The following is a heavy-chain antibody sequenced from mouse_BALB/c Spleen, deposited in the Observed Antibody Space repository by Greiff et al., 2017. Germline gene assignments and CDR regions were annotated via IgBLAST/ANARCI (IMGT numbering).Heavy chain of an antibody. V-gene: IGHV1-80*01. CDR1: GYAFSSYW. CDR2: IYPGDGDT. CDR3: ARYDYDAY. D-gene: IGHD2-4*01. Sequence: LVESGAELVRPGSSVKISCKASGYAFSSYWMNWVKQRPGQGLEWIGQIYPGDGDTNYNGKFKGKATLTADKSSSTAYMQLSSLTSEDSAVYFCARYDYDAYWGQGTLVTVSA. J-gene: IGHJ3*01.